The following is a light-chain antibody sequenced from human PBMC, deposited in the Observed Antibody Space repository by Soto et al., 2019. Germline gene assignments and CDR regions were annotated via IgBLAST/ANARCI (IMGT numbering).Light chain of an antibody. Sequence: EIVMTQSPATLSVSPGERATLSCRASQRVSSNLAWYQQKPGQAPRLLIYGASPRATGIPARFSGGGSGTEFTLTISSLQSEDFAVFYCQQYNNWTPWAFGQGTKVEIK. CDR1: QRVSSN. J-gene: IGKJ1*01. CDR3: QQYNNWTPWA. CDR2: GAS. V-gene: IGKV3-15*01.